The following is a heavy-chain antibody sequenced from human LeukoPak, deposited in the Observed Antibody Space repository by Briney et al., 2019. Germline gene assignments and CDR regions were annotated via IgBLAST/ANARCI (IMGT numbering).Heavy chain of an antibody. Sequence: PSETLSLTCTVSGGSISHYFWSWIRQPPGKALEWIGYIYYSGSTNYNPSLKSRVTISVDPSKNQFSLKLSSVTAADTAVYYCARTPRAFDIWGQGTMVTVSS. CDR2: IYYSGST. CDR3: ARTPRAFDI. V-gene: IGHV4-59*12. CDR1: GGSISHYF. J-gene: IGHJ3*02.